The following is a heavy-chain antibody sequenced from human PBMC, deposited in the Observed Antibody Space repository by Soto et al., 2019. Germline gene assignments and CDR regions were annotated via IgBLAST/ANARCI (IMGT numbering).Heavy chain of an antibody. CDR1: GGSISSGGYY. V-gene: IGHV4-31*03. CDR3: ARVGGINWFDP. CDR2: IYYSGST. J-gene: IGHJ5*02. Sequence: QVQLQESGPGLVKPSQTLSLTCTVSGGSISSGGYYWSWIRQPPGKGLEWIGYIYYSGSTYYNPSLKSRVTISVDTSKNQFSLRLSSVTAADTAVCYCARVGGINWFDPWGQGALVTVSS. D-gene: IGHD1-20*01.